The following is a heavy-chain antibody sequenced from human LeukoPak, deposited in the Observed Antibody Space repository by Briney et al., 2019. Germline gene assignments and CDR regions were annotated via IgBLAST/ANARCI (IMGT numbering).Heavy chain of an antibody. CDR3: ASYYDILTGYAL. J-gene: IGHJ4*02. CDR2: IIPIFGTA. D-gene: IGHD3-9*01. V-gene: IGHV1-69*05. CDR1: GGTFSSYA. Sequence: GSSVKVSCKASGGTFSSYAITWVRQAPGQGLEWMGGIIPIFGTANYAQKFQGRVTITTDESTSTAYMELSSLRSEDTAVYYCASYYDILTGYALWGRGTLVTVSA.